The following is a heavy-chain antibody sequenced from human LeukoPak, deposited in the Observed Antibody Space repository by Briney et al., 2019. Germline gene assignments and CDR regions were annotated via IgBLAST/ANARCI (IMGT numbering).Heavy chain of an antibody. J-gene: IGHJ4*02. CDR1: GFTFSSYA. V-gene: IGHV3-23*01. D-gene: IGHD2-2*01. CDR2: ISDSGGST. Sequence: GASLRLSCAASGFTFSSYAMSWVRQAPGKGLELVSVISDSGGSTYYTDSVKGRFTISRDNSKNTLYLQMNSLTAEDTAVYYCAKDRYCSSTSCYGVIDYWGQGTLVTVSS. CDR3: AKDRYCSSTSCYGVIDY.